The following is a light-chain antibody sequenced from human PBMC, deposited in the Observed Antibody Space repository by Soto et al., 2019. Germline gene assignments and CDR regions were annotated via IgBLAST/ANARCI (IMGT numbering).Light chain of an antibody. CDR1: QSISSW. CDR3: QQYNNYWT. Sequence: IQMTQSPSTLSASVGDRVTITCRASQSISSWLAWYQQKPGKAPKLLIYKASTLESGVQSRFSGSGSGTEFTLTISSLQPDDFATYYCQQYNNYWTFGQGTKVEIK. V-gene: IGKV1-5*03. J-gene: IGKJ1*01. CDR2: KAS.